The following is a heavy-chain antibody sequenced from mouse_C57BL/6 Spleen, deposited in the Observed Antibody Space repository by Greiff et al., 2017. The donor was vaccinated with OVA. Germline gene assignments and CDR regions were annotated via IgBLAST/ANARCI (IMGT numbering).Heavy chain of an antibody. CDR3: ARYGYDYAMDY. Sequence: EVKLVESGPGLVKPSQSLSLTCSVTGYSITSGYYWNWIRQFPGNKLEWMGYISYDGSNNYNPSLKNRISITRDTSKNQFFLKLNSVTTEDTATYYCARYGYDYAMDYWGQGTSVTVSS. CDR1: GYSITSGYY. V-gene: IGHV3-6*01. J-gene: IGHJ4*01. CDR2: ISYDGSN. D-gene: IGHD2-2*01.